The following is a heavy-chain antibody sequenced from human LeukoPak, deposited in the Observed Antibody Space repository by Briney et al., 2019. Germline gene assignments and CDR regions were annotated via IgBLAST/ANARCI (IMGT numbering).Heavy chain of an antibody. Sequence: ASVKVSCKASGYTFTGYYMHWVRQAPGQGLEWMGWINPNSGGTNYAQKFQGRVTMTRNTSISTAYMELSSLRSEDTAVYYCARGRNRGSYLWSWGQGTLVTVSS. J-gene: IGHJ5*02. CDR3: ARGRNRGSYLWS. CDR1: GYTFTGYY. CDR2: INPNSGGT. D-gene: IGHD1-26*01. V-gene: IGHV1-2*02.